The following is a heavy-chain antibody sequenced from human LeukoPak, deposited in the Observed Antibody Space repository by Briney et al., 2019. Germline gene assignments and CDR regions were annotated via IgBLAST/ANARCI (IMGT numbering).Heavy chain of an antibody. CDR3: ARGLWFGEFFFDY. D-gene: IGHD3-10*01. Sequence: SETLSLTCTVSGGSISTYYWTRIRQPPGKGLEWIGYIYYSGSTSTNYNPSLKSRVTISVDTSKNQFSLKLSSVTAADTAVYYCARGLWFGEFFFDYWGQGTLVTVSS. CDR2: IYYSGSTST. CDR1: GGSISTYY. J-gene: IGHJ4*02. V-gene: IGHV4-59*01.